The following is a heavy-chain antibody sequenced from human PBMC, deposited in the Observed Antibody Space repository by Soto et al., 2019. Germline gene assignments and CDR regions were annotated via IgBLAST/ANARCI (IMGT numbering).Heavy chain of an antibody. CDR3: ARDLGSSGYYGMDV. Sequence: QVQLVQSGAEVKKPGASVKVSCKASGYTFTGYYMHWVRQAPGQGLEWMGWINPNSGGTNYAQKFQGWVTMTRDTSISTAYMELSRLRSDDTAVYCCARDLGSSGYYGMDVWGQGTTVTVSS. D-gene: IGHD6-6*01. CDR2: INPNSGGT. V-gene: IGHV1-2*04. CDR1: GYTFTGYY. J-gene: IGHJ6*02.